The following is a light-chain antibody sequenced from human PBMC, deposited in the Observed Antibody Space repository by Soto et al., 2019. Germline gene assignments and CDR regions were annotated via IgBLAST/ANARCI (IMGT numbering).Light chain of an antibody. CDR1: SSDVGGYNF. CDR3: SSYTTSSTVV. Sequence: LTQPASVFGSPGQSITISCTGTSSDVGGYNFVSWYQQHPGKAPKLMIYEVSNRPSGVSNRFSGSKSGNTASLTISGLQPADEADYYCSSYTTSSTVVFGTGTKVTVL. J-gene: IGLJ1*01. CDR2: EVS. V-gene: IGLV2-14*03.